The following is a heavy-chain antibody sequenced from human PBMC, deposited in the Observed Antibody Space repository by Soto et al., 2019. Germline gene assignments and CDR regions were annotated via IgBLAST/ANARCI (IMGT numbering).Heavy chain of an antibody. D-gene: IGHD3-9*01. CDR3: AAINYDIFTGYFSDY. J-gene: IGHJ4*02. CDR2: IWHDGTNE. CDR1: GFTFSDYG. Sequence: GGSLRLSCAASGFTFSDYGTHWVRQAPGKGLEWVALIWHDGTNEYYGDSVKGRFSISRDNSKNTVYLQMTGPRVEDTAVYYCAAINYDIFTGYFSDYWGPGTLVTVSS. V-gene: IGHV3-33*01.